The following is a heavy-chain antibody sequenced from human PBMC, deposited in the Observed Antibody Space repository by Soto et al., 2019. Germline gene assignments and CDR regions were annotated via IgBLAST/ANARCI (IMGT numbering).Heavy chain of an antibody. V-gene: IGHV3-23*01. D-gene: IGHD3-9*01. Sequence: GGSLRLSGAASGFTFGNYAMTWVRQAPGTGLECVSRISGSGGGTYYADCVEGRFTIYRDNSENTLYLHLNSLRVEDTAIYYCARIPHRYDALTGPGYWGQGALVTVSS. J-gene: IGHJ4*02. CDR1: GFTFGNYA. CDR2: ISGSGGGT. CDR3: ARIPHRYDALTGPGY.